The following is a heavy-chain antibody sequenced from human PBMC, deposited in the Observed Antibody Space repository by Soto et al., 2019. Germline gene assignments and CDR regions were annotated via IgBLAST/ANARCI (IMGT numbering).Heavy chain of an antibody. CDR2: ISSNGGST. V-gene: IGHV3-64*01. Sequence: EVQLVESGGGLVQPGGSLRLSCAASGFTFSSYAMHWVRQAPGKGLEYVSAISSNGGSTYYANSVKGRFTISRDNSKNTLYLQMGSLRAEDMAVYYCARESTVAGPPAAFDIWGQGTMVTVSS. D-gene: IGHD6-19*01. CDR1: GFTFSSYA. CDR3: ARESTVAGPPAAFDI. J-gene: IGHJ3*02.